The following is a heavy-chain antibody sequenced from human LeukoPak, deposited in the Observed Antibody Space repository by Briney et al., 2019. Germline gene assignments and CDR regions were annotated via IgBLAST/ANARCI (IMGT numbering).Heavy chain of an antibody. CDR1: GYSFTSYW. CDR3: ARHYWAYYYDSSGYYY. J-gene: IGHJ4*02. CDR2: IYPGDSDT. D-gene: IGHD3-22*01. Sequence: GEFLKISCKGSGYSFTSYWIGWVRQMPGEGLEGMGIIYPGDSDTRYSPSFQGQGTISADKSISTAYLQWSSLKASDTAMYYCARHYWAYYYDSSGYYYWGQGTLVTVSS. V-gene: IGHV5-51*01.